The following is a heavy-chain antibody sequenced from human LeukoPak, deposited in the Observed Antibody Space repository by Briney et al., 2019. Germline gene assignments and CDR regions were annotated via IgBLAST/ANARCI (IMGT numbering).Heavy chain of an antibody. V-gene: IGHV1-69*05. CDR3: ARELRFLSGYYYYYYYMDV. CDR2: IIPIFGTA. CDR1: GGTFSSYA. Sequence: AASVKVSCKASGGTFSSYAISWVRQAPGQGLEWMGGIIPIFGTANYAQKFQGRVTITTDESTSTAYMELSSLRSEDTAVYYCARELRFLSGYYYYYYYMDVWGKGTTVTVSS. D-gene: IGHD3-3*01. J-gene: IGHJ6*03.